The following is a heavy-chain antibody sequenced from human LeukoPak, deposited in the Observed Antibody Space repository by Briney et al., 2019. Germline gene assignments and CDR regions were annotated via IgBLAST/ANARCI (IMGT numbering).Heavy chain of an antibody. Sequence: GGSLRLSCAASGFTFSSYSMNWVRQAPGKGLEWVSSISSSSSYIYYADSVKGRFTISRDNAKNSLYLQMNSLRAEDTAVYYCARDYQQQPVYYYGMDVWGQGTTVTVSS. CDR3: ARDYQQQPVYYYGMDV. J-gene: IGHJ6*02. CDR1: GFTFSSYS. CDR2: ISSSSSYI. V-gene: IGHV3-21*01. D-gene: IGHD6-13*01.